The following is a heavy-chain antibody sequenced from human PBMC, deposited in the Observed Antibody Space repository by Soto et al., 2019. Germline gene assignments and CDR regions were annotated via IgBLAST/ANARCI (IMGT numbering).Heavy chain of an antibody. J-gene: IGHJ4*02. D-gene: IGHD2-15*01. CDR3: ARGGEGHCSGGSCYSADY. CDR1: GYTFTSYY. V-gene: IGHV1-46*01. CDR2: INPSGGST. Sequence: QVQLVQSGAEVKKPGASVKVSCKASGYTFTSYYMHWVRQAPGQGLEWMGIINPSGGSTSYAQKFQGRVTMTRDTSTSTVYVERSSLRSEDTAVYYCARGGEGHCSGGSCYSADYWGQGTLVTVSS.